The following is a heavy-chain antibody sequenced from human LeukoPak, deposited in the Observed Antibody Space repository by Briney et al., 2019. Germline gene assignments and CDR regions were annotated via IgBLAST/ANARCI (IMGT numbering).Heavy chain of an antibody. V-gene: IGHV1-69*01. Sequence: GSSVKVSCKASGGTFSSYAISWVRQAHGQGLEWMGGIIPIFGTANYAQRFQGRVTITADESTSTAYMELSSLRSEDTAVYYCARDQRIQLQFRAFDIWGQGTMVTVSS. CDR3: ARDQRIQLQFRAFDI. CDR1: GGTFSSYA. J-gene: IGHJ3*02. D-gene: IGHD5-18*01. CDR2: IIPIFGTA.